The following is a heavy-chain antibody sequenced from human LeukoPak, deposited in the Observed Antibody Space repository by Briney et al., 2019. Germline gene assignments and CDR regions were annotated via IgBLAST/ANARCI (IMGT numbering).Heavy chain of an antibody. J-gene: IGHJ6*03. CDR1: GGSISSYY. V-gene: IGHV4-59*08. D-gene: IGHD5-18*01. CDR3: ARHNAPGYSYGYDYYYMDV. Sequence: SETLSLTCTVSGGSISSYYWSWIRQPPGKGLEWIGYIYYSGSTNYNPSLKSRVTISVDTSKNQFSLKLSSVTAADTAVYYCARHNAPGYSYGYDYYYMDVWGKGTTVTVSS. CDR2: IYYSGST.